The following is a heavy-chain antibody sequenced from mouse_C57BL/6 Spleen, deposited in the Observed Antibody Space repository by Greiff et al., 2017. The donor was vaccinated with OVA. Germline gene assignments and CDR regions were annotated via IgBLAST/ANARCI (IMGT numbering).Heavy chain of an antibody. V-gene: IGHV1-42*01. CDR2: INPITGGT. J-gene: IGHJ3*01. Sequence: VHVKQSGPELVKPGASVKISCKASGYSFTGYYMNWVKQSPEKSLEWIGEINPITGGTTYNQKFKAKATLTVDKSSSTAYMQLKSLTSEDSAVYYCARRGREPDWGQGTLVTVSA. CDR3: ARRGREPD. CDR1: GYSFTGYY.